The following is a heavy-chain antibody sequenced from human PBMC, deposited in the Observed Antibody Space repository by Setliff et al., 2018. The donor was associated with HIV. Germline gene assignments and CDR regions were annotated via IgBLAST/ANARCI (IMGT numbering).Heavy chain of an antibody. Sequence: PSETLSLTCAVSGYSISDGYYWGWIRQPPGKGPEWIGSIHHSGSAHFNPSLKSRVAMSVDTSENQFSLKVSSVTAADTAVYYCARERSLITNRRYFDSWGQGTLVTVSS. CDR3: ARERSLITNRRYFDS. D-gene: IGHD1-1*01. V-gene: IGHV4-38-2*01. CDR2: IHHSGSA. CDR1: GYSISDGYY. J-gene: IGHJ4*02.